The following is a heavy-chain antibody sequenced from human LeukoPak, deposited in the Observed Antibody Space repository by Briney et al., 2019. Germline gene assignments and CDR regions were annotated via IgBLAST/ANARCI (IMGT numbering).Heavy chain of an antibody. CDR3: VKDGVVVVATHFAY. Sequence: GGSLRLSSSDSGFTFSSYAMHWVRQAPGKGLEYVSAISSNGGSTYYADSVKGRFTISRDNSKNTLYLQMSSLRAEDTAVYYCVKDGVVVVATHFAYWGQGTLVTVSS. J-gene: IGHJ4*02. CDR1: GFTFSSYA. D-gene: IGHD2-15*01. V-gene: IGHV3-64D*06. CDR2: ISSNGGST.